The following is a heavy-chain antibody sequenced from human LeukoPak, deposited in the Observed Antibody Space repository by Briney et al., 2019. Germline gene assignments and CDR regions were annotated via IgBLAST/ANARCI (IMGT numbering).Heavy chain of an antibody. V-gene: IGHV3-23*01. CDR1: GFTFSIYA. CDR2: IGDTT. Sequence: PGGSLRLSCAASGFTFSIYAMSWVRQAPGKGLEWVSAIGDTTYYADSVEGRFTISRDNSKNTLYLQMNSLRAEDAAIYCCAKAFAFVGANFFDYWGREPWSLSPQ. J-gene: IGHJ4*02. D-gene: IGHD1-26*01. CDR3: AKAFAFVGANFFDY.